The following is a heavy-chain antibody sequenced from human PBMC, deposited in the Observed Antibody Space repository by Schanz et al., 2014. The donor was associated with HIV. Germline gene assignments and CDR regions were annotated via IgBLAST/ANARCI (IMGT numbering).Heavy chain of an antibody. D-gene: IGHD2-8*01. J-gene: IGHJ6*02. CDR1: GFTFSTFA. V-gene: IGHV3-23*01. Sequence: EVQLLESGGGVVQPGGSLRLSCAASGFTFSTFAMNWVRQAPGKGLEWVSTISGGGGDRYYADSVKGRFAISRDNSRDTLYLQMDSLRGDDTAVYYCANSGYCTSGICYTRGNGMDVWGQGTTVTVSS. CDR2: ISGGGGDR. CDR3: ANSGYCTSGICYTRGNGMDV.